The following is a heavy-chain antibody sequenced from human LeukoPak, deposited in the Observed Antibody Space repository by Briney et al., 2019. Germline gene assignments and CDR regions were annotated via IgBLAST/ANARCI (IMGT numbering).Heavy chain of an antibody. Sequence: GGSLRLSCAASGFTFSSYAMHWVRQAPGKGLEYVSAISSNGGSTYYANSVKGRFTISRDNAKNSLFLQMNSLRAEDTAVYYCARDGSGYSGYGDFDYWGQGTLVTVSS. D-gene: IGHD5-12*01. CDR1: GFTFSSYA. V-gene: IGHV3-64*01. J-gene: IGHJ4*02. CDR2: ISSNGGST. CDR3: ARDGSGYSGYGDFDY.